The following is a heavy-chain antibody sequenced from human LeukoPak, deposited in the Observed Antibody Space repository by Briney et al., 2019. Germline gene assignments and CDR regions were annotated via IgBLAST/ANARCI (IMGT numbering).Heavy chain of an antibody. J-gene: IGHJ4*02. CDR1: GFTFSSYA. CDR3: AKNHRGILTGYGLICDY. D-gene: IGHD3-9*01. CDR2: ISGSGGST. V-gene: IGHV3-23*01. Sequence: PGGSLRLSCAASGFTFSSYAMSWVRQAPGKGLEWVSTISGSGGSTYYADSVKGRSTISRDNSNNTLYLQMNSLRAEDTAVYYCAKNHRGILTGYGLICDYWGQGTLVTVSS.